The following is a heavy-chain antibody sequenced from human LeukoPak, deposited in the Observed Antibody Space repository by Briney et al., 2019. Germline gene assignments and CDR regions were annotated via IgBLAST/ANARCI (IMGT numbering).Heavy chain of an antibody. CDR2: ISGSGVST. Sequence: GGSLRLSCAASGFTFDNYAMSWVRQAPGKGLEWVSAISGSGVSTYYADSVRGRFTISSDNSKNTLYLQMNSLRAEDTAVYYCASSRRTYWYFDLWGRGTLVTVS. CDR3: ASSRRTYWYFDL. V-gene: IGHV3-23*01. CDR1: GFTFDNYA. J-gene: IGHJ2*01.